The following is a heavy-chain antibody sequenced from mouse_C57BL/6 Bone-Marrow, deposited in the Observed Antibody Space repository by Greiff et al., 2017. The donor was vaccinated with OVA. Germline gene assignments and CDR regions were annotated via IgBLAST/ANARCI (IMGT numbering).Heavy chain of an antibody. J-gene: IGHJ1*03. V-gene: IGHV1-69*01. CDR1: GYTFTSYW. Sequence: QVQLQQPGAELVMPGASVKLSCKASGYTFTSYWMHWVKQRPGQGLEWIGEIDPSDSYTNYNQKFKGKSTLTVDKSSSTAYMQLSSLTSEDSAVYDCAREGIYYGNSHWYFDVWGTGTTVTVSS. D-gene: IGHD2-1*01. CDR3: AREGIYYGNSHWYFDV. CDR2: IDPSDSYT.